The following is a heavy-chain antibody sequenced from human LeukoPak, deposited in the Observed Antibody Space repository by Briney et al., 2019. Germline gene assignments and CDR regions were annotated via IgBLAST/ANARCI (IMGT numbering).Heavy chain of an antibody. D-gene: IGHD6-19*01. Sequence: GGFLRLSCAASGFTFSNAWMSWVRQAPGKGLEWVGRIKSKTDGGTTDYAAPVKGRFTISRDDSKNTLYLQMNSLKTEDTAVYYCTTEIAVAGTFDYWGQGTLVTVSS. J-gene: IGHJ4*02. CDR2: IKSKTDGGTT. V-gene: IGHV3-15*01. CDR1: GFTFSNAW. CDR3: TTEIAVAGTFDY.